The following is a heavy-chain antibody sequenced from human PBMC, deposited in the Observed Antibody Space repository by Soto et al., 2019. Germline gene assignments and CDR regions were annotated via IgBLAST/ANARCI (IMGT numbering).Heavy chain of an antibody. V-gene: IGHV3-23*01. CDR1: GXTFNSYW. CDR3: AKSSSRAHYYGMDV. J-gene: IGHJ6*04. CDR2: VSAGGGDT. Sequence: GSLRLSCAASGXTFNSYWMNWVRQAPGKGLEWVAGVSAGGGDTSYADSVKGLFTISRDNSKDTLYLQMSSLRAEDTAVYYFAKSSSRAHYYGMDVSGNGTTVTVS. D-gene: IGHD2-2*01.